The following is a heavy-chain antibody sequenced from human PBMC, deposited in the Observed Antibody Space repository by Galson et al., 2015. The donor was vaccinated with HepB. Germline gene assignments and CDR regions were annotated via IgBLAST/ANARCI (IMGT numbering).Heavy chain of an antibody. CDR1: GFTFDNFA. Sequence: SLRLSCAASGFTFDNFAMHWVRQVPGKGLEWVSGLSWNSGSYGYADSVKGRFTISRDNSKNSLYLQMNSLRPEDTAVYYCAKDRWDLLRMGAFDVWGQGILVTVSS. V-gene: IGHV3-9*01. J-gene: IGHJ3*01. CDR2: LSWNSGSY. D-gene: IGHD2-8*01. CDR3: AKDRWDLLRMGAFDV.